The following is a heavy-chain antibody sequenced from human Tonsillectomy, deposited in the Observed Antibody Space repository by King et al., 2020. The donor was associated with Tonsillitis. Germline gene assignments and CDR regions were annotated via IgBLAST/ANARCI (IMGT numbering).Heavy chain of an antibody. Sequence: QLQESGPGLVKPSETLSLTCTVSGGSIRSYYWSWIRPPPGKGLEWIGYVYDSGSTNYNPSLKSRVTISVDTSKNQFSLKLSSVTAADTAVYYCAREVGSIAVAGTNWYFELWGRGTLVTVSS. CDR1: GGSIRSYY. D-gene: IGHD6-19*01. J-gene: IGHJ2*01. V-gene: IGHV4-59*01. CDR2: VYDSGST. CDR3: AREVGSIAVAGTNWYFEL.